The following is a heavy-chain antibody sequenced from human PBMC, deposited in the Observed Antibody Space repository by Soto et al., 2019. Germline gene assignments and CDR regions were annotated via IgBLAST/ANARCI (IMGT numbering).Heavy chain of an antibody. V-gene: IGHV3-30-3*01. CDR2: ISDDGSNT. Sequence: QVQLVESGGGVVQPGRSLRLSCAASGFTFSRHTMHWVRQAPGKGLEWVAAISDDGSNTYYADYVKGRFTISRDNSKNTLYLQMNSLSSEDTAVHHCAREVYYEVWSGFNTHPYYFDDWGQRTLVTVSS. J-gene: IGHJ4*02. CDR1: GFTFSRHT. CDR3: AREVYYEVWSGFNTHPYYFDD. D-gene: IGHD3-3*01.